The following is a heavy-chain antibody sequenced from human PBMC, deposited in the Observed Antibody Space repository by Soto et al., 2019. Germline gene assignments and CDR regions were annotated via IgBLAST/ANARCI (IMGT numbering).Heavy chain of an antibody. V-gene: IGHV1-3*01. CDR1: GYTFTSYA. Sequence: ASVKVSCKASGYTFTSYAMHWVRQAPGQRLEWMGWINAGNDNTKYSQKFQGRVTITRDISASTAYMELSSLRSEDTAVYYCASGKWIQLWSLDYWGQGTLVTVSS. J-gene: IGHJ4*02. CDR3: ASGKWIQLWSLDY. D-gene: IGHD5-18*01. CDR2: INAGNDNT.